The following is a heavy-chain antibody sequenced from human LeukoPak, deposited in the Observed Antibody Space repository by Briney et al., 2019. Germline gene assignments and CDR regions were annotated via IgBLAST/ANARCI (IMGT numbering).Heavy chain of an antibody. V-gene: IGHV4-30-2*01. CDR1: GGSISSVGYY. J-gene: IGHJ3*02. CDR3: ARDRYDFWSGSDAFDI. Sequence: PSETLSLTCTVSGGSISSVGYYWSWIRQPPGKGLEWIGYIYHSGSTYYNPSLKSRVTISVDRSKNQFSLKLSSVTAADTAVYYCARDRYDFWSGSDAFDIWGQGTMVTVSS. D-gene: IGHD3-3*01. CDR2: IYHSGST.